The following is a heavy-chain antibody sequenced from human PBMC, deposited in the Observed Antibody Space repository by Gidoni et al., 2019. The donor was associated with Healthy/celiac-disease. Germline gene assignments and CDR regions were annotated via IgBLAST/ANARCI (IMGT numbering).Heavy chain of an antibody. CDR1: GFTFSDYY. CDR2: ISSSGGTM. J-gene: IGHJ4*02. D-gene: IGHD5-12*01. Sequence: QVQLVESGGGLVKPGGSLRLSCAASGFTFSDYYMSWVRQAPGKGLEWVSYISSSGGTMYYADSVKGRFTISRDNAKNSLFLQMNSLRVEDTAVYYCAREGESGLHTTFDYWGQGVLVTVSS. CDR3: AREGESGLHTTFDY. V-gene: IGHV3-11*01.